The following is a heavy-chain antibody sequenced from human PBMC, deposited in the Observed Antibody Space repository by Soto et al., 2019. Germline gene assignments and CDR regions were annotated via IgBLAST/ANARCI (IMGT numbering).Heavy chain of an antibody. CDR2: ISYEGSNK. Sequence: PGGSLRLSCAASGFTFSSYAMHWVRQAPGKGLEWVAVISYEGSNKNYADSVKGRFTISRDNSKNTLYLQMNSLRAEDTAVYYCARDDDTSKHYFFFDYWGEGTLVTVSS. D-gene: IGHD3-16*01. V-gene: IGHV3-30-3*01. CDR3: ARDDDTSKHYFFFDY. CDR1: GFTFSSYA. J-gene: IGHJ4*02.